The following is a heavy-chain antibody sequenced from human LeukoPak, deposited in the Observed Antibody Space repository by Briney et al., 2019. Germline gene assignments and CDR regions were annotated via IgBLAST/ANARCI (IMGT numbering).Heavy chain of an antibody. D-gene: IGHD3-10*01. CDR3: ARDPPITMVRGVPLSDY. J-gene: IGHJ4*02. Sequence: GASVKVSCKASGYSFTNYGISWVRQAPGQGLEWMGWISTHNGNTNYAQKLQGRVTMTTDTSTTTVYMELRSLSSDDTATYYCARDPPITMVRGVPLSDYWGQGTLVTVSS. CDR2: ISTHNGNT. CDR1: GYSFTNYG. V-gene: IGHV1-18*01.